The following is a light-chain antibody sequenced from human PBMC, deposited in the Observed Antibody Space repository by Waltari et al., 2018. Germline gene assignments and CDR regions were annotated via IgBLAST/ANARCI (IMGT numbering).Light chain of an antibody. V-gene: IGLV3-21*02. CDR2: AAS. CDR1: NIGSKS. Sequence: SYVLTQPPSVSVAPGQPARITCGGNNIGSKSVHWYQQKPGQAPVLVVYAASDRPSGIPEAVSGANSGSTATLTISRVEAGGEADYCWQVWDSSSDHWVFGGGTKLTVL. J-gene: IGLJ3*02. CDR3: QVWDSSSDHWV.